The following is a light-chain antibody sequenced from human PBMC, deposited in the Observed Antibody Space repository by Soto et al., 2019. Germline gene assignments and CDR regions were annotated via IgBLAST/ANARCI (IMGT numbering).Light chain of an antibody. J-gene: IGKJ1*01. CDR3: QQYNSYST. CDR2: GDS. CDR1: QSISNW. Sequence: DIQMTQSPSTLSASVGDRVTITCRASQSISNWLAWHQQKPGKVPRLLIYGDSNLESGVPSRFSGSGSGTQFTLTISSLQPDDFATYYCQQYNSYSTFGQGTKVDIK. V-gene: IGKV1-5*01.